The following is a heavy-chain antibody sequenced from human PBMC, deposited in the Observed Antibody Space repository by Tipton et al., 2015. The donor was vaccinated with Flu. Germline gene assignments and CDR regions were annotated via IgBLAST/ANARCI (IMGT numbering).Heavy chain of an antibody. V-gene: IGHV4-31*03. D-gene: IGHD3-9*01. CDR1: GGPNNIGGFY. CDR2: IYYSGST. CDR3: ARQGSSRYAAFDV. J-gene: IGHJ3*01. Sequence: TLSLTCTVSGGPNNIGGFYWSWIRQQPGKGLEWIGYIYYSGSTNYNPSLQSRLSISVDMSKRQFSLRLRSVTAADTAVYYCARQGSSRYAAFDVWGRGTMVTVSS.